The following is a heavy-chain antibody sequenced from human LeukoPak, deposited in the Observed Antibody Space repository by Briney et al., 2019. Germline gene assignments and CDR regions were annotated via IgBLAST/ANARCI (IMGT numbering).Heavy chain of an antibody. V-gene: IGHV3-13*01. Sequence: GGSLRLSCAASGFTFSSYDMHWVRQATGKGLEWVSAIGTAGDTYYPGSVKGRFTISRDNAKNSLYLQMNSLRAEDTAVYYCARDSSGWYSPFFYWGQGTLVTVSS. D-gene: IGHD6-19*01. CDR2: IGTAGDT. J-gene: IGHJ4*02. CDR3: ARDSSGWYSPFFY. CDR1: GFTFSSYD.